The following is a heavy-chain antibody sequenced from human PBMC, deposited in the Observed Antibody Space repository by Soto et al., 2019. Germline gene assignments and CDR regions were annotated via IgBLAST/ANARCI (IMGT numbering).Heavy chain of an antibody. J-gene: IGHJ4*02. CDR3: AITYSSGCNY. D-gene: IGHD6-19*01. CDR2: ISYDGSNK. Sequence: ESGGGVVQPGRSLRLSCAASGFTFSSYGMHWVRQAPGKGLEWVAVISYDGSNKYYADSVKGRFTISRDNSKNTLYLQMNSLRAEDTAVYYCAITYSSGCNYWGQGTLVTVSS. V-gene: IGHV3-30*03. CDR1: GFTFSSYG.